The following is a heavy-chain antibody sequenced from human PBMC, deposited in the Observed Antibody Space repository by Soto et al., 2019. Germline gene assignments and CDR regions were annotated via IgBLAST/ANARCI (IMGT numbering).Heavy chain of an antibody. CDR2: IYWDDDQ. CDR1: GFSLTTTSMG. CDR3: AHAGDYDLLSCDH. Sequence: QITLKESGPPLVRPAQTLTLTCAFSGFSLTTTSMGVAWIRQPPGKALEWLALIYWDDDQRYSPSLKDRLTTSKDTSRSRVVLTISNMNPEDTGTYFCAHAGDYDLLSCDHWGPGTLVTVSS. J-gene: IGHJ4*02. D-gene: IGHD4-17*01. V-gene: IGHV2-5*02.